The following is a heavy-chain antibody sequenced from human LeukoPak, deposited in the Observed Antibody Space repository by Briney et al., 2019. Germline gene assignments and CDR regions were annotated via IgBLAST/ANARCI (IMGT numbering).Heavy chain of an antibody. CDR1: GYTSTDYY. CDR3: ARRYCSSTSCYYFDY. J-gene: IGHJ4*02. D-gene: IGHD2-2*01. CDR2: INVNRGGT. Sequence: ASVKVSCKASGYTSTDYYMHWVRQAPGQGLEWMGWINVNRGGTNYAQRFQGRVTMTRDTSITTAYMELSRLKSDDTAVYYCARRYCSSTSCYYFDYWGQGTLVTVSS. V-gene: IGHV1-2*02.